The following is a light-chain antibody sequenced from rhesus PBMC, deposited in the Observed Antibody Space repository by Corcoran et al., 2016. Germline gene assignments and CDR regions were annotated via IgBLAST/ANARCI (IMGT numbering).Light chain of an antibody. CDR2: QAS. CDR1: QGISSY. J-gene: IGKJ1*01. Sequence: DIQMTQSPSSLSASVGDTVTITCRASQGISSYLAWYPQKPGKAHKLLIYQASTVQSGVPSRFSGSGSGTDFTLTISSLQPEDFATYYCQQHNSYPRTFGQGTKVEIK. CDR3: QQHNSYPRT. V-gene: IGKV1-25*01.